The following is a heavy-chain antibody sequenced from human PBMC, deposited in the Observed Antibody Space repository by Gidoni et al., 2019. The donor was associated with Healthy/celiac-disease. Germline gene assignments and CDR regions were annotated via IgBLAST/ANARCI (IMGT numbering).Heavy chain of an antibody. D-gene: IGHD6-19*01. V-gene: IGHV4-34*01. CDR1: GCSFSGYY. CDR2: INHSGST. J-gene: IGHJ4*02. Sequence: QVQLQQLGAGLLKPSETLSLTCAVYGCSFSGYYWSWIRQPPGKGLEWIGEINHSGSTNYNPSLKSRVTISVDTSKNQFSLKLSSVTAADTAVYYCARGERRMAGTVVGLTLFDYWGQGTLVTVSS. CDR3: ARGERRMAGTVVGLTLFDY.